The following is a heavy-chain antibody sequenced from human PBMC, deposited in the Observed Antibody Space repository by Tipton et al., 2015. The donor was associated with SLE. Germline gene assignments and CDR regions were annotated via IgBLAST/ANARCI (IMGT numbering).Heavy chain of an antibody. Sequence: TLSLTCAVYGGSFSGYYWSWIRQPPGKGLEWIGEINHSGSTNYNPSLKSRVTISINTSKNQFSLNLSSVTAADTAVYFCARGVRYSSGQSAFDIWGQGTMLSVSS. CDR1: GGSFSGYY. D-gene: IGHD6-25*01. V-gene: IGHV4-34*01. CDR2: INHSGST. CDR3: ARGVRYSSGQSAFDI. J-gene: IGHJ3*02.